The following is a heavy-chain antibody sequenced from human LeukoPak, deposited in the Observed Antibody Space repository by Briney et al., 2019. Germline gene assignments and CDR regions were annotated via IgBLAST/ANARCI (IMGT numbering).Heavy chain of an antibody. Sequence: PGGSLRLSCAASGFTFSDYYMSWIRQAPGKGLEWVSYISSSGSTIYYADSVKGRFTISRDNAKNSLYLQMNSLRAEDTAVYYCARSPFDEIAVAGPEFDYWGQGTLVTVSS. D-gene: IGHD6-19*01. J-gene: IGHJ4*02. V-gene: IGHV3-11*01. CDR2: ISSSGSTI. CDR1: GFTFSDYY. CDR3: ARSPFDEIAVAGPEFDY.